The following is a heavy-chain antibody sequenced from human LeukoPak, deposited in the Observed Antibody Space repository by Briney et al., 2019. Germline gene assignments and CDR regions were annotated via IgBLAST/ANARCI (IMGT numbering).Heavy chain of an antibody. J-gene: IGHJ4*02. Sequence: GGPLRLSCAASGITFSDYYMSWIRQAPGKGLEWVSYISSSSSYTNYADSVKGRFTISRDNAKNSVYLQMNSLRDEDTAVYYCARGDYYGSPFDFWGQGTLVTVSS. CDR3: ARGDYYGSPFDF. CDR2: ISSSSSYT. D-gene: IGHD3-10*01. V-gene: IGHV3-11*06. CDR1: GITFSDYY.